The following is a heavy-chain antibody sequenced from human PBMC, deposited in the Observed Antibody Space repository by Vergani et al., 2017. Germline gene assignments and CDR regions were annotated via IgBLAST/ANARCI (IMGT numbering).Heavy chain of an antibody. D-gene: IGHD6-13*01. CDR1: GGTFSSYT. Sequence: QVQLVQSGAEVKKPGSSVKVSCKASGGTFSSYTISWVRQAPGQGLEWMGRISPILGIANYAQKFQGRVTITADKSTSTAYMELSRLRSEDTAVYYCARAAAAVPGRFDPWGQGTLVTVSS. J-gene: IGHJ5*02. CDR2: ISPILGIA. V-gene: IGHV1-69*02. CDR3: ARAAAAVPGRFDP.